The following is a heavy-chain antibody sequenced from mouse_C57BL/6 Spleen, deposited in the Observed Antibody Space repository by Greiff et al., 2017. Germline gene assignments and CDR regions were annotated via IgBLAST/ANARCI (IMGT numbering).Heavy chain of an antibody. V-gene: IGHV1-82*01. CDR2: IYPGDGDT. Sequence: VQLVESGPELVKPGASVKISCKASGYAFSSSWMNWVKQRPGKGLEGIGRIYPGDGDTNYNGKFKGKATLTADKSSSTAYMQLSSLTSEDSAVYFCARSSLIYYYGSSFYYYAMDYWGQGTSVTVSS. D-gene: IGHD1-1*01. J-gene: IGHJ4*01. CDR1: GYAFSSSW. CDR3: ARSSLIYYYGSSFYYYAMDY.